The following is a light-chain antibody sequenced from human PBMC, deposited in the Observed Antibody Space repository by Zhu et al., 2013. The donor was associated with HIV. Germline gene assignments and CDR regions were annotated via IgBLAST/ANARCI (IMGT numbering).Light chain of an antibody. CDR3: QQYNNWPIT. Sequence: EIVMTQSPATLSVSPGERATLSCRASQSVSSNLAWYQQKPGQAPSLLIYGASTRATGIPDRFSGSGSGTEFTLTISSLQSEDFAFYYCQQYNNWPITFGQGARLQIK. V-gene: IGKV3-15*01. CDR1: QSVSSN. J-gene: IGKJ5*01. CDR2: GAS.